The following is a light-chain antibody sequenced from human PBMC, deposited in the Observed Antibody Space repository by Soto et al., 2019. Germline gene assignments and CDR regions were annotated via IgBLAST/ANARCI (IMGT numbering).Light chain of an antibody. CDR2: GAS. CDR1: QGIRRD. Sequence: AIQMTQSPSSLSASVGDRVTITCRASQGIRRDLGWYQQKPGKAPKFLIYGASSLQSSVPSRFSGSGSGTDFTLTISSLQPEDFATYYCLQDYNYPYTFGQGTKLEVK. CDR3: LQDYNYPYT. V-gene: IGKV1-6*01. J-gene: IGKJ2*01.